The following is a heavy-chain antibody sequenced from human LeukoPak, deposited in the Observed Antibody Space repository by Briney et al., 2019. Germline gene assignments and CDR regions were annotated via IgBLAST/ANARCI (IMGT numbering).Heavy chain of an antibody. CDR3: ARGYCSGVSCYSSGFDY. CDR2: ISSSSSYI. D-gene: IGHD2-15*01. Sequence: GGSLRLSCAASGFTFSSYSMNWVRQAPGKGLEWVSSISSSSSYIYYADSVKGRFTISRDNAKNSLYLQMNSLRAEDTAVYYCARGYCSGVSCYSSGFDYWGQGTLVTVSS. V-gene: IGHV3-21*01. CDR1: GFTFSSYS. J-gene: IGHJ4*02.